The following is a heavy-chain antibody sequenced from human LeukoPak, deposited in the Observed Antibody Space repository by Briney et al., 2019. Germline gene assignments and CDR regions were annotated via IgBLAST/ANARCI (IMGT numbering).Heavy chain of an antibody. J-gene: IGHJ3*02. Sequence: PGGSLRLSCAASGFTFSDYYMSWIRQAPGKGLEWVSYISSSGSTIYYADSVKGRFTISRDNAKNTLYLQMNSLRAEDTAVYYCEGFGDFDAFDIWGQGTMVTVSS. CDR2: ISSSGSTI. CDR1: GFTFSDYY. D-gene: IGHD3-10*01. CDR3: EGFGDFDAFDI. V-gene: IGHV3-11*04.